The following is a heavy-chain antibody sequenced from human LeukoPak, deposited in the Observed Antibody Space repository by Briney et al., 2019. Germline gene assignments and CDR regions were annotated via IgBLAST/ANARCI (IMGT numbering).Heavy chain of an antibody. CDR2: ISGSDGST. CDR3: TKRTSTLDDP. D-gene: IGHD1-1*01. V-gene: IGHV3-23*01. Sequence: GGSLRLSWAASGFTFSNSGMSWVRQAPGKGPEWVSTISGSDGSTYYADSVKGRFTISRDNSKNTLYLQMNSLRAEDTAVYSCTKRTSTLDDPWGQGTLVTVSS. J-gene: IGHJ5*02. CDR1: GFTFSNSG.